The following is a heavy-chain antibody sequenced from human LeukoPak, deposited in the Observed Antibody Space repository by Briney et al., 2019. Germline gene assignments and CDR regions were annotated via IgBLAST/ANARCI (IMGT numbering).Heavy chain of an antibody. CDR2: ISSSSSYI. J-gene: IGHJ4*02. V-gene: IGHV3-21*01. Sequence: GGSLRLSCAASGFSFSNYYMSWVRQAPGKGLEWVSSISSSSSYIYYADSVKGRFTISRDNAKNSLYLQMNSLRAEDTAVYYCARDHDSSGYYYVFDYWGQGTLVTVSS. CDR3: ARDHDSSGYYYVFDY. D-gene: IGHD3-22*01. CDR1: GFSFSNYY.